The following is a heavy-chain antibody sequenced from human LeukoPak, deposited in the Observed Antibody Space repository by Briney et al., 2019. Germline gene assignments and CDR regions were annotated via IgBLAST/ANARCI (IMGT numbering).Heavy chain of an antibody. V-gene: IGHV4-39*07. J-gene: IGHJ5*02. Sequence: SETLSLTCTVSGGSISSSSYYWGWIRQPPGKRLEWIGSMYYSGSTYYNPSLKSRVTISVDTSKNQFSLKLSSVTTADTAVYYCARGRFPRYSSGWTGGRWFDPWGQGTLVTVSS. CDR2: MYYSGST. D-gene: IGHD6-19*01. CDR1: GGSISSSSYY. CDR3: ARGRFPRYSSGWTGGRWFDP.